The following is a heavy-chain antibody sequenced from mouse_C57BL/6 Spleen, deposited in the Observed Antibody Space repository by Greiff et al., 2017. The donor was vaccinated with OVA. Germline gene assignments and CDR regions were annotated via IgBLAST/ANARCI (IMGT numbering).Heavy chain of an antibody. D-gene: IGHD1-1*01. CDR1: GYTFTSYG. J-gene: IGHJ1*03. Sequence: VQRVESGAELARPGASVKLSCKASGYTFTSYGISWVKQRTGQGLEWIGEIYPRSGNTYYNEKFKGKATLTADKSSSTAYMELRSLTSEDSAVYFCARDTTVVATDWYFDVWGTGTTVTVSS. V-gene: IGHV1-81*01. CDR2: IYPRSGNT. CDR3: ARDTTVVATDWYFDV.